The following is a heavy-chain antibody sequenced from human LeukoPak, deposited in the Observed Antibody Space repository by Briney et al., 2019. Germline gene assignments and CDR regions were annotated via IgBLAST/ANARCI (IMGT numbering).Heavy chain of an antibody. CDR3: ASIYAGGFDY. Sequence: SETLSLTCTVSGGSISSSSYYWGWIRQPPGKGLEWIGSIYYSGSTYYSPSHKSRATISVGTSKNQFSLKLSAVTAADTSVYYCASIYAGGFDYWGQGTLVTVSS. J-gene: IGHJ4*02. V-gene: IGHV4-39*01. CDR2: IYYSGST. CDR1: GGSISSSSYY. D-gene: IGHD5/OR15-5a*01.